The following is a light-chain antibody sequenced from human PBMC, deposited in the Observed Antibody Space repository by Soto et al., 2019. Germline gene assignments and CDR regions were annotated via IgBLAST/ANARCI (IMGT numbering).Light chain of an antibody. Sequence: QSVLTQPTSVSAAPGQKVTISCSGSTSNIENNYVSWFQQFPGTAPKLLIYDNDKRPSGIPDRFSGSKSGTSATLGITGLQTGDEADYYCGTWDSSLSVGIFGGGTKLTVL. J-gene: IGLJ2*01. CDR2: DND. CDR1: TSNIENNY. CDR3: GTWDSSLSVGI. V-gene: IGLV1-51*01.